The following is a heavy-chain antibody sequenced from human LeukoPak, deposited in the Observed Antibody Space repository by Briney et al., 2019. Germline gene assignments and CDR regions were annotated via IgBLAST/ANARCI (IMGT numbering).Heavy chain of an antibody. Sequence: GASVKVSSKASGGTFSSYAISWVRQAPGQGLEWMGGIIPIFGTANYAQKFQGRVTITADESTSTAYMELSSLRSEDTAVYYCASPPSHCSGGSCYPATGVTYFDYWGQGTLVTVSS. D-gene: IGHD2-15*01. J-gene: IGHJ4*02. CDR1: GGTFSSYA. CDR2: IIPIFGTA. CDR3: ASPPSHCSGGSCYPATGVTYFDY. V-gene: IGHV1-69*01.